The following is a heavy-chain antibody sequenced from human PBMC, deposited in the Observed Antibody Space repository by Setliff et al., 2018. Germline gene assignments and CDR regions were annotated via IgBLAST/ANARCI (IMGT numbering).Heavy chain of an antibody. CDR1: GGPVTRTTTF. J-gene: IGHJ6*02. V-gene: IGHV4-39*01. CDR3: ARAAGYSSSWYHYYYGMDV. CDR2: TYDSGST. D-gene: IGHD6-13*01. Sequence: PSETLSLTCTVSGGPVTRTTTFWGWVRQTPGKGLEWIGSTYDSGSTYYNPSLKSRVTISVETSKNQFSLKLSSVTAADTAVYYCARAAGYSSSWYHYYYGMDVWGQGTTVTVSS.